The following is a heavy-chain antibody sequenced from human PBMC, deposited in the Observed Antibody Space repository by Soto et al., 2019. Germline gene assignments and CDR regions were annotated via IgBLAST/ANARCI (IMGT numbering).Heavy chain of an antibody. Sequence: GGSLRLSCAASGFTFSSYAMSWVRQAPGKGLEWVSAISGSGGSTYYADSVKGRFTISRDNSKNTLYLQMNSLRAEDTAVYYCAKGVVPAATNLCYYYYYGMDVWGQGTTVTVSS. CDR3: AKGVVPAATNLCYYYYYGMDV. D-gene: IGHD2-2*01. J-gene: IGHJ6*02. V-gene: IGHV3-23*01. CDR1: GFTFSSYA. CDR2: ISGSGGST.